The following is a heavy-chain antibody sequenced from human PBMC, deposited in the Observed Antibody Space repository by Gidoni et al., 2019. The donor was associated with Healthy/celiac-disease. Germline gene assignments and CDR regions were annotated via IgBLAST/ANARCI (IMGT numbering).Heavy chain of an antibody. CDR1: GFTFDDYA. Sequence: EVQLVESGGGSVQPGRSLRLSCAAPGFTFDDYAMHWVRQAPGKGLEWVSGISWNSGSIGYADSVKGRFTISRDNAKNSLYLQMNSLRAEDTALYYCAKALQMSVAGTFDYWGQGTLVTVSS. CDR3: AKALQMSVAGTFDY. D-gene: IGHD6-19*01. CDR2: ISWNSGSI. J-gene: IGHJ4*02. V-gene: IGHV3-9*01.